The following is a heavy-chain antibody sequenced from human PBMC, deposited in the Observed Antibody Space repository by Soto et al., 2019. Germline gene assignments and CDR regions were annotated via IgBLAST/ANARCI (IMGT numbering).Heavy chain of an antibody. J-gene: IGHJ4*02. CDR2: IKEDGSEK. D-gene: IGHD2-15*01. V-gene: IGHV3-7*05. CDR3: ARDDRVAATGFYFDS. CDR1: EFTFRSYW. Sequence: SGGSLRLSCAASEFTFRSYWMSWVRQAPGKGLEWVGNIKEDGSEKYYADSVKGRFTISRDNAKNSLYLQMNSLRAEDTAVYYCARDDRVAATGFYFDSWGQGTLVTVSS.